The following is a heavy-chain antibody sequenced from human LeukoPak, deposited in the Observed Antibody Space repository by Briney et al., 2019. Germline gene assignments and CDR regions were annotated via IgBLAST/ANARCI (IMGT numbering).Heavy chain of an antibody. CDR3: ARAKSQRGYTYGPHTYFDY. D-gene: IGHD5-18*01. CDR2: IYYSGST. Sequence: SETLSLTCAVYGGSFSGYYWSWIRQPPGKGLEGIGYIYYSGSTYYNPSLKSRVTISVDTSKNQFSLRLSSVTAADTAVYYCARAKSQRGYTYGPHTYFDYWGQGTLVTVSS. J-gene: IGHJ4*02. V-gene: IGHV4-34*01. CDR1: GGSFSGYY.